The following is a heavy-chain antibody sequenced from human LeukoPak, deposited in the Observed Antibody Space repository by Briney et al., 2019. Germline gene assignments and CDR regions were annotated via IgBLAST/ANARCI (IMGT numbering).Heavy chain of an antibody. V-gene: IGHV4-59*08. CDR2: IYYSGST. D-gene: IGHD3-10*01. Sequence: SETLSLTCTVSGGSISSYYWSWIRQTPGKGLEWIGYIYYSGSTNYNPSLKSRVTISVDTSKNQFSLKLSSVTAADTAVYYCARRGYGSGSFSRYYFDYWGQGNLVTVSS. CDR1: GGSISSYY. CDR3: ARRGYGSGSFSRYYFDY. J-gene: IGHJ4*02.